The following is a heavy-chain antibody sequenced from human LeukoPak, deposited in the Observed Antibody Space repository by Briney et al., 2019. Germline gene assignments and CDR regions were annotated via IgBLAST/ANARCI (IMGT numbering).Heavy chain of an antibody. CDR3: VGLSGSSDEFDC. CDR1: GLTFSSYE. J-gene: IGHJ4*02. V-gene: IGHV3-48*03. D-gene: IGHD1-26*01. Sequence: GGSLRLSCAASGLTFSSYEMNWVRQAPGKGLEWVSYISSSGSTIYYADSVKGRFTISRDNAKNSLYLQMNSLRAEDTAVYYCVGLSGSSDEFDCWGQGTLVTVSS. CDR2: ISSSGSTI.